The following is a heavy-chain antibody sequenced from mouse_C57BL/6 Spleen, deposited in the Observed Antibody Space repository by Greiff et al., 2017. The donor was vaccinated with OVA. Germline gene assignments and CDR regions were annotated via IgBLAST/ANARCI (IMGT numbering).Heavy chain of an antibody. V-gene: IGHV3-6*01. CDR1: GYSITSGYY. CDR2: ISYDGSN. D-gene: IGHD2-3*01. CDR3: ARRGYDGYLYYLDY. Sequence: EVQLQESGPGLVKPSQSLSLTCSVTGYSITSGYYWNWIRQFPGNKLEWMGYISYDGSNNYNPSLKNRISITRDTSKNQFFLKLNSVTTEDTATYYCARRGYDGYLYYLDYWGQGTTLTVSS. J-gene: IGHJ2*01.